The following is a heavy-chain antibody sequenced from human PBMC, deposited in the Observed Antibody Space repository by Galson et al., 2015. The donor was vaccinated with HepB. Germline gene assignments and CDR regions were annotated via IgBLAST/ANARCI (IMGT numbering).Heavy chain of an antibody. V-gene: IGHV1-69*13. CDR2: IIPIFGTA. D-gene: IGHD3-10*01. CDR3: ARAGGRYGSGSYYNVDYFDY. Sequence: SVKVSCKASGGTFSSYAISWVRQAPGQGLEWMGGIIPIFGTANYAQKFQGRVTITADESTSTAYMELSSLRSADTAVYYCARAGGRYGSGSYYNVDYFDYWGQGTLVTVSS. J-gene: IGHJ4*02. CDR1: GGTFSSYA.